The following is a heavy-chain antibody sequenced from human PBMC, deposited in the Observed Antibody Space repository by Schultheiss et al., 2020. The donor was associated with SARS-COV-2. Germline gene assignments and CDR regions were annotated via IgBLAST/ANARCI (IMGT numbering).Heavy chain of an antibody. J-gene: IGHJ4*02. CDR1: GFTFSSYE. CDR2: ISSSGSTI. CDR3: ANGGYSYGPDY. V-gene: IGHV3-48*03. Sequence: GGSLRLSCAASGFTFSSYEMNWVRQAPGKGLEWVSYISSSGSTIYYADSVKGRFTISRDNAKNSLYLQMNSLRAEDTAVYYCANGGYSYGPDYWGQGTLVTVSS. D-gene: IGHD5-18*01.